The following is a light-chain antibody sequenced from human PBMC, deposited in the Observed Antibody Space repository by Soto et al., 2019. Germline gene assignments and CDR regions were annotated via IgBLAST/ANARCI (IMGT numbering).Light chain of an antibody. CDR1: SSDVGGYSY. Sequence: QSVLTQPASVSGSRGQSITVACTGTSSDVGGYSYVSWYQQHPGKAPKLMIYDVSDRPSGVSNRFSGSKSGNTASLTISGLQAEDEADYYCSSYTSSSTYVFGTGTKVTVL. J-gene: IGLJ1*01. CDR3: SSYTSSSTYV. V-gene: IGLV2-14*01. CDR2: DVS.